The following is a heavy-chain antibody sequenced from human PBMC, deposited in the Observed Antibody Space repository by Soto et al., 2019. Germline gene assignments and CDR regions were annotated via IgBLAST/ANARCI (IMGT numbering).Heavy chain of an antibody. Sequence: QVQLVQSGAEVKKPGASVKVSCKASGYTFTSYDINWVRQATGQGLEWMGWMNPNSGNTGSAQKFRGRVTITRTTAISTAYMELSSLSCEDTAVYYCARTLYGDNVDYWGQGTLVTGSS. J-gene: IGHJ4*02. CDR2: MNPNSGNT. V-gene: IGHV1-8*01. D-gene: IGHD4-17*01. CDR3: ARTLYGDNVDY. CDR1: GYTFTSYD.